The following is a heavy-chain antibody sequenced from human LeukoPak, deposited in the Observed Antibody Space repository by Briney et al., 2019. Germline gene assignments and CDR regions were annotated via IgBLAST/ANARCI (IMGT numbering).Heavy chain of an antibody. J-gene: IGHJ4*02. Sequence: SETLSLTCTVSGVSISSSNSYWGWIRQPPGKGLEWIGSIYYSGNTYYNASLKSQVTISVDTSKNQFSLKLSSVTAADTAVYYCARQDYYDSSADYWGQGTLVTVSS. CDR1: GVSISSSNSY. D-gene: IGHD3-22*01. V-gene: IGHV4-39*07. CDR2: IYYSGNT. CDR3: ARQDYYDSSADY.